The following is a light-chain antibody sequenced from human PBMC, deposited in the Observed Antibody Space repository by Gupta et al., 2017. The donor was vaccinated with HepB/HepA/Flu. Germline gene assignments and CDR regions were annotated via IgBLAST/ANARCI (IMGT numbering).Light chain of an antibody. CDR2: KNK. V-gene: IGLV3-25*03. J-gene: IGLJ3*02. Sequence: SYELTQSASGSVLPGQTARITCSGDGLAKHFTHWYQQRPRQAPILLIYKNKERPSGIPERFSASSSGTIVTLTISGVQAEDEGVYYCQSSVTSGNPAWIFGGGTKLTVL. CDR3: QSSVTSGNPAWI. CDR1: GLAKHF.